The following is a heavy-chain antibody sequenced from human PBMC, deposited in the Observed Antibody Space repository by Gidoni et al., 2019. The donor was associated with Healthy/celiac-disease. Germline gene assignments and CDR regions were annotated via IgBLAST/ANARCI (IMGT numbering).Heavy chain of an antibody. CDR3: ARGPYSGYDGYLPPYFDY. J-gene: IGHJ4*02. Sequence: QVQLVESGGGVVQPGRPLRLSCAASGFPFSSYAMHWVRQAPGKGLEWVAVISYDGSNKYYADSVKGRFTISRDNSKNTLYLQMNSLRAEYTAVYYCARGPYSGYDGYLPPYFDYWGQGTLVTVSS. CDR2: ISYDGSNK. CDR1: GFPFSSYA. V-gene: IGHV3-30-3*01. D-gene: IGHD5-12*01.